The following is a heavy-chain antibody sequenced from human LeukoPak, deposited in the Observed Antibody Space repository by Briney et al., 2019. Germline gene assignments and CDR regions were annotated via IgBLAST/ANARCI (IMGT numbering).Heavy chain of an antibody. CDR1: GFTFSSYW. CDR3: ASPAKYSDTWYSDY. D-gene: IGHD6-6*01. J-gene: IGHJ4*02. CDR2: IKGDGSEK. Sequence: GESLRVSCAASGFTFSSYWMSWVRQAPGKGLEWVANIKGDGSEKYYVDSVKGRFTISRDNAKNSLYLQMNSLRAEDTAVYYCASPAKYSDTWYSDYWGQGTLVTVSS. V-gene: IGHV3-7*01.